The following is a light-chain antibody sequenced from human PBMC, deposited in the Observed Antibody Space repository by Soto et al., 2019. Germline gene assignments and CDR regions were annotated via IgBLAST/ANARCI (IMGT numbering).Light chain of an antibody. CDR1: QTVNNQ. J-gene: IGKJ1*01. CDR2: DAS. CDR3: QQRSNWLWT. Sequence: EIVLTQSPATLSFSPGERATLSCRASQTVNNQLAWYQQKPGQAPRLLIYDASNRATGIPARFSGSGSGTDFTLTISSLEPEDFAVYYCQQRSNWLWTFGQGTKVDIK. V-gene: IGKV3-11*01.